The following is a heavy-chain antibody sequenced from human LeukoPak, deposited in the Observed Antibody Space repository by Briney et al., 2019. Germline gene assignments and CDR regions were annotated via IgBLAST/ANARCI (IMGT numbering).Heavy chain of an antibody. Sequence: ASETLSLTCAVYGGSFSGYYWSWIRQPPGKGLEWIGEINHSGSTNYNPSLKSRVTISVDTSKNQFSLKLSSVTAADTAVYYCARGRATGMDVWGQGTTVTVSS. CDR2: INHSGST. CDR3: ARGRATGMDV. J-gene: IGHJ6*02. V-gene: IGHV4-34*01. CDR1: GGSFSGYY.